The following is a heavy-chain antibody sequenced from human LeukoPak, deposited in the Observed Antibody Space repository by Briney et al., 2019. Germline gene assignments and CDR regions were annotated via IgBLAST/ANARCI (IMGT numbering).Heavy chain of an antibody. CDR3: ARDLSYSNNVEFGDY. D-gene: IGHD3-16*01. CDR2: ISSSSSYI. CDR1: GFTFSSYS. Sequence: GGSLRLSCAASGFTFSSYSMNGVRQAPGKGLEWVSSISSSSSYIYYADSVKGRFTISRDNAKNSLYRQMNSLRAEDTAVYYCARDLSYSNNVEFGDYWGQGTLVTVSS. J-gene: IGHJ4*02. V-gene: IGHV3-21*01.